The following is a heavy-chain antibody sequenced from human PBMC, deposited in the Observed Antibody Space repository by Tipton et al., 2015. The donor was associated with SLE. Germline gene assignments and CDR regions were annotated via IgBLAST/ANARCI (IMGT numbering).Heavy chain of an antibody. CDR1: GGSISSGDYY. Sequence: LRLSCTVSGGSISSGDYYWSWIRQPPGKGLEWIGYIYYSGSTYYNPSLKSRVTISVDTSKNQFSLKLSSVTAADTAVYYCARDLHGVAPLGYWGQGTLVTASS. V-gene: IGHV4-30-4*01. J-gene: IGHJ4*02. CDR3: ARDLHGVAPLGY. D-gene: IGHD2-15*01. CDR2: IYYSGST.